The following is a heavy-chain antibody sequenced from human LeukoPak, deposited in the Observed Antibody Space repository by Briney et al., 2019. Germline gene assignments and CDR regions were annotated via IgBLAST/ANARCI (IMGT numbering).Heavy chain of an antibody. V-gene: IGHV3-23*01. CDR2: IGGSDGNT. Sequence: PGGSLRLSCAASGFNFSSYAMSWVRQAPGMGLEWVSAIGGSDGNTYYADSVKGRFTISRDNSKNSLYLQINSLRADDTAVYYCAKVQYSDYDMNFDSWGQGTLVTVSS. CDR3: AKVQYSDYDMNFDS. D-gene: IGHD5-12*01. CDR1: GFNFSSYA. J-gene: IGHJ4*02.